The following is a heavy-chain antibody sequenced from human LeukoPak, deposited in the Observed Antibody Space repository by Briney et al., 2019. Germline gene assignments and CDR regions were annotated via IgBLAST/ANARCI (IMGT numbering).Heavy chain of an antibody. J-gene: IGHJ4*02. V-gene: IGHV3-21*01. CDR3: ARDWGDVVPYYFDY. Sequence: PGGSLRLSCAASGFTFSDHSMTWVRQAPRKGLEWVSSINSGSTYMFYADSVKGRFTISRDNAKNSLYLQMNSLRAEDTAVYYCARDWGDVVPYYFDYWGQGTLVTVSS. D-gene: IGHD3-16*01. CDR2: INSGSTYM. CDR1: GFTFSDHS.